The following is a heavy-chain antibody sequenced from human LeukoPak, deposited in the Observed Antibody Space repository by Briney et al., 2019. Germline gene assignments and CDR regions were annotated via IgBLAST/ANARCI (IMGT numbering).Heavy chain of an antibody. CDR3: AGMYYDILTGQSDY. CDR2: IYTSGST. J-gene: IGHJ4*02. Sequence: SETLSLTCTVSGGSISSYYWSWIRQPAGKGLEWIGRIYTSGSTNYNPSLKSRVTMSVDTSKNQFSLKLSSVTAADTAVYYCAGMYYDILTGQSDYWGQGTLVTVSS. D-gene: IGHD3-9*01. CDR1: GGSISSYY. V-gene: IGHV4-4*07.